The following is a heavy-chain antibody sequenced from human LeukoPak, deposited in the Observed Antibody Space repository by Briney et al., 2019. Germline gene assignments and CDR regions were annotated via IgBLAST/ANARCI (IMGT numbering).Heavy chain of an antibody. CDR2: ISYDGSNK. CDR3: ARGLGIHAFDI. CDR1: GFTFSSYA. Sequence: PGRSLRLSCAASGFTFSSYAMHWVRQAPGKGLEWVAVISYDGSNKYYADSVKGRFTISRDNSKNTLYLQMNSLRAEDTAVYYCARGLGIHAFDIWGQGTVVTVSS. V-gene: IGHV3-30-3*01. D-gene: IGHD1-26*01. J-gene: IGHJ3*02.